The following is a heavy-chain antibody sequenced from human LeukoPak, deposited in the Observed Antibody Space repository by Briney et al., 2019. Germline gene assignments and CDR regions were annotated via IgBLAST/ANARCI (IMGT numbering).Heavy chain of an antibody. CDR3: AKDCCGGDWSDAFDI. CDR2: ISGPGGST. D-gene: IGHD2-21*02. J-gene: IGHJ3*02. CDR1: DFSVSSNY. V-gene: IGHV3-23*01. Sequence: GGSLRLSCAASDFSVSSNYMSWVRQATGKGLEWVSGISGPGGSTYYADSVKGRITISRDNSKKMLYLQMNSLRAEDTAVYYCAKDCCGGDWSDAFDIWGQGTMVTVSS.